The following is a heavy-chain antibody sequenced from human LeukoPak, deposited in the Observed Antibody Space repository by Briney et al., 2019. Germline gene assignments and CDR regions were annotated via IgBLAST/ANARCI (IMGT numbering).Heavy chain of an antibody. CDR2: ISAYNGNT. D-gene: IGHD3-10*01. CDR3: ARVAMVRGVIISVDY. CDR1: GYTFTSYG. V-gene: IGHV1-18*01. J-gene: IGHJ4*02. Sequence: ASVTVSCKASGYTFTSYGISWVRQAPGQGLEWMGWISAYNGNTNYAQKLQGRVTMTTDTSTRTAYMELRSLRSDDTAVYYCARVAMVRGVIISVDYWGQGTLVTVSS.